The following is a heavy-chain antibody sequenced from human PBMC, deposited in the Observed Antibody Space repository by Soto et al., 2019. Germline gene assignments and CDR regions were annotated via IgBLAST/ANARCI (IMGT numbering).Heavy chain of an antibody. D-gene: IGHD3-10*01. CDR3: AREDKDYGSGSYYSNYFDY. CDR2: IIPIFGTA. V-gene: IGHV1-69*01. Sequence: QVQLVQSGAEVKKPGSSVKVSCKASGGTFSSYAISWVRQAPGQGLEWMGGIIPIFGTANYAQKFQGRVTITADESTSTAYMELSSLRSEDTAVYYCAREDKDYGSGSYYSNYFDYWGQGNLVTVSS. J-gene: IGHJ4*02. CDR1: GGTFSSYA.